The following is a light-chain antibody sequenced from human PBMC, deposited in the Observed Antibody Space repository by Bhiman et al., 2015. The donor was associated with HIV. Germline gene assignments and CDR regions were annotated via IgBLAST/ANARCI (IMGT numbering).Light chain of an antibody. J-gene: IGLJ2*01. Sequence: QSVLTQPPSASGTPGQRVAISCSGSSSNIGTNTVSWYQQLPGTAPKVLVYNLNQRPSGVPDRFSGSKSGSSASLAISGLQSDDEADYYCATWDDSLNGPVFGGGTKLTVL. V-gene: IGLV1-44*01. CDR1: SSNIGTNT. CDR3: ATWDDSLNGPV. CDR2: NLN.